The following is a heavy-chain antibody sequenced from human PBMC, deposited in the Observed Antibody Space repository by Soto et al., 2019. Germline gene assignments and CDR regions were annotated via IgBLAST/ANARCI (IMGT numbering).Heavy chain of an antibody. D-gene: IGHD3-10*01. Sequence: EVQMLESGGGLVHPGGSLRLSCAASGFTFSNYAMNWVRQAPGKGLEWVSSISGSGRNTYYADSVKGRLTISRDSSKNAPYLQMNSLGVEDTGVYYCAKDLDGSGSFTSYYHYGMDVCGQGTTVTVSS. CDR1: GFTFSNYA. V-gene: IGHV3-23*01. CDR2: ISGSGRNT. CDR3: AKDLDGSGSFTSYYHYGMDV. J-gene: IGHJ6*02.